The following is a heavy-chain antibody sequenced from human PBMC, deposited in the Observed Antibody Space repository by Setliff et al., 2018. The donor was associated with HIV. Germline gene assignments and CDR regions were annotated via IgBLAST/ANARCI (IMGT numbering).Heavy chain of an antibody. CDR3: ARHGSNWFDP. CDR2: IYHSGSA. D-gene: IGHD3-10*01. CDR1: GGSISGSSYY. V-gene: IGHV4-39*01. J-gene: IGHJ5*02. Sequence: SETLSLTCNVSGGSISGSSYYWGWIRQPPGKGLEWIGSIYHSGSASHNPSLKSRITISVDTSKNQFYLRLSSVTAADTAVYYCARHGSNWFDPWGQGTQVTVSS.